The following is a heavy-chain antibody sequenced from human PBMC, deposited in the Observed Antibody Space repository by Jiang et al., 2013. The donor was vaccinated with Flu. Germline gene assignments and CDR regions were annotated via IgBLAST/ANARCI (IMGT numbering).Heavy chain of an antibody. J-gene: IGHJ4*02. CDR3: ARGGGLGYCSGGSCYRFDY. CDR2: INPSGGST. Sequence: SVKVSCKASGYTFTSYYMHWVRQAPGQGLEWMGIINPSGGSTSYAQKFQGRVTMTRDTSTSTVYMELSSLRSEDTAVYYCARGGGLGYCSGGSCYRFDYWGQGTLVTVSS. D-gene: IGHD2-15*01. CDR1: GYTFTSYY. V-gene: IGHV1-46*01.